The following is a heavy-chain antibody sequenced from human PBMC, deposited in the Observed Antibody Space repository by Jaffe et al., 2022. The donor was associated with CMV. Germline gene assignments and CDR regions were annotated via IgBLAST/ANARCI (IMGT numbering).Heavy chain of an antibody. CDR3: ARVHQYYDFWSGYYGGGSYFDY. Sequence: QVQLVESGGGLVKPGGSLRLSCAASGFTFSDYYMSWIRQAPGKGLEWVSYISSSGSTIYYADSVKGRFTISRDNAKNSLYLQMNSLRAEDTAVYYCARVHQYYDFWSGYYGGGSYFDYWGQGTLVTVSS. CDR2: ISSSGSTI. V-gene: IGHV3-11*01. D-gene: IGHD3-3*01. CDR1: GFTFSDYY. J-gene: IGHJ4*02.